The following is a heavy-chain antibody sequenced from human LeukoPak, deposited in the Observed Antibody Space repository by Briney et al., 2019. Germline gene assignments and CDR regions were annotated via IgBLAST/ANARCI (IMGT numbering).Heavy chain of an antibody. D-gene: IGHD3-10*01. CDR3: ARKGSGSLFPYYYGMDV. J-gene: IGHJ6*02. V-gene: IGHV1-46*01. CDR2: INPSGGST. CDR1: GYTFTSYY. Sequence: GSVKVSCKASGYTFTSYYMHWVRQAPGQGLEWMGIINPSGGSTSNAQKFQGRVTMTRDTSTSTVYMELSSLRSEDTAVYYCARKGSGSLFPYYYGMDVWGQGTTVTVSS.